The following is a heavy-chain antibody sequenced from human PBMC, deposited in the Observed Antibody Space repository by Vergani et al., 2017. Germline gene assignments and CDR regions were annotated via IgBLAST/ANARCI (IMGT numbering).Heavy chain of an antibody. CDR1: GFTFSSYG. CDR3: AKDRRKAAAGPDY. Sequence: QVQLVESGGGVVQPGGSLRLSCAASGFTFSSYGMHWVRQAPGKGLEWVAFIRYDGSNKYYADSVKGRFTISRDNSKNTLYLQMNSLRAEDTAVYYCAKDRRKAAAGPDYWGKGTLVTVSS. J-gene: IGHJ4*02. V-gene: IGHV3-30*02. D-gene: IGHD6-13*01. CDR2: IRYDGSNK.